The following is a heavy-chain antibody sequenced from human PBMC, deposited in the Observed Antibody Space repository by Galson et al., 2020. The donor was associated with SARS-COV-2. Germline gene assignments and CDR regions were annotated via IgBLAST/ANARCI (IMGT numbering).Heavy chain of an antibody. CDR2: IKPDGSDK. CDR1: GFTFSDYW. CDR3: GRSQYSSADY. Sequence: GGSLRLSCAGSGFTFSDYWMSWVRQAPGKGLEWVAHIKPDGSDKYYVDSVKGRFSISRDNAKNSLFLQMSSLRAEDTAVYYCGRSQYSSADYWGQGTLVTVSS. V-gene: IGHV3-7*01. D-gene: IGHD6-25*01. J-gene: IGHJ4*02.